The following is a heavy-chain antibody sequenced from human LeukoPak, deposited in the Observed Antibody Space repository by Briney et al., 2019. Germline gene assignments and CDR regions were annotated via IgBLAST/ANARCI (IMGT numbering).Heavy chain of an antibody. CDR3: ARFDLGAFDI. CDR1: GGSISSSSYY. CDR2: IYTSGST. V-gene: IGHV4-61*05. Sequence: SSETLSLTCTVSGGSISSSSYYWGWIRQPPGKGLEWIGRIYTSGSTNYNPSLKSRVTMSVDTSKNQFSLKLSSVTAADTAVYYCARFDLGAFDIWGQGTMVTVSS. J-gene: IGHJ3*02.